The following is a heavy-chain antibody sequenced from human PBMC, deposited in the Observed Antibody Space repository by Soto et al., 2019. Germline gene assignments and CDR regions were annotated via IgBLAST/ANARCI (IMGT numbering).Heavy chain of an antibody. V-gene: IGHV1-8*01. CDR3: ARGLIEVAEVGDY. CDR2: MNPNSGNT. Sequence: ASVKVSCKSSGYTFTSYDINWVRQATGQGLEWMGWMNPNSGNTGYAQKFQGRVTMTRNTSISTAYMELSSLRSEDTAVYYCARGLIEVAEVGDYWGQGTLVPVSS. J-gene: IGHJ4*02. CDR1: GYTFTSYD. D-gene: IGHD6-19*01.